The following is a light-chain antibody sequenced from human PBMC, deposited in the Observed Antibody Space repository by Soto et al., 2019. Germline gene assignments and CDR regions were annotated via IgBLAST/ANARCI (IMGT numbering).Light chain of an antibody. J-gene: IGLJ3*02. V-gene: IGLV2-14*01. CDR2: EVS. CDR1: SSDVGAYHH. CDR3: NSYTTSSTRV. Sequence: QSALTQPASVSVSPGQSITISCTGTSSDVGAYHHVSWYQQHPGKAPKLMIYEVSTRPSGVSNRFSGSKSGNTASLTISGLQAEDEADYYCNSYTTSSTRVFGGGTKVTVL.